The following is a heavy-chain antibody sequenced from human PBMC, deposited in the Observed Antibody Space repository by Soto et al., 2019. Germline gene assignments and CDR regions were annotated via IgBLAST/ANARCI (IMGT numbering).Heavy chain of an antibody. CDR3: ARDIYCSGGSCYGDYYYYYGMDV. J-gene: IGHJ6*02. CDR2: ISAYNGNT. Sequence: ASVKVSCKASGYTFTSCGISWVRQAPGQGLEWMGWISAYNGNTNYAQKLQGRVTMTTDTSTSTAYMELRSLRSDDTAVYYCARDIYCSGGSCYGDYYYYYGMDVWGQGTTVTVSS. D-gene: IGHD2-15*01. CDR1: GYTFTSCG. V-gene: IGHV1-18*01.